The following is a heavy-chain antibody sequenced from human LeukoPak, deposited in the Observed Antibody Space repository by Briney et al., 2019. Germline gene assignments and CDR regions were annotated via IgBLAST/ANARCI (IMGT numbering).Heavy chain of an antibody. D-gene: IGHD2-15*01. V-gene: IGHV1-46*01. J-gene: IGHJ5*02. CDR3: ARGYCSGGSCYRAAWFDP. Sequence: ASVKASCKASGYTFTSYYMHWVRQAPGQGLEWMGIINPSGGSTSYAQKFQGRVTMTRDTSTSTVYMELSSLRSEDTAVYYCARGYCSGGSCYRAAWFDPWGQGTLVTVSS. CDR1: GYTFTSYY. CDR2: INPSGGST.